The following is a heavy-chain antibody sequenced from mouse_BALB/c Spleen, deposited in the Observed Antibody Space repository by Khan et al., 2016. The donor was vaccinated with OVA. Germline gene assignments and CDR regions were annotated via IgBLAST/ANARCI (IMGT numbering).Heavy chain of an antibody. CDR2: ISYSGST. V-gene: IGHV3-2*02. CDR3: ARDGSRYNYVMDD. CDR1: GYSITSDYA. J-gene: IGHJ4*01. D-gene: IGHD2-3*01. Sequence: EVQLVESGPGLVKPSQSLSITCTATGYSITSDYACNWIRQFPGNKLEWMGYISYSGSTNYNPSLKSRISITRDPSKSQSFLQLNSVNTEDTAHYTYARDGSRYNYVMDDWGQGTSVTVSS.